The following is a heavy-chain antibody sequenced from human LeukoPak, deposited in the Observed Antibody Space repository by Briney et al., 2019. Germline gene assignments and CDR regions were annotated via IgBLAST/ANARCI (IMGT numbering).Heavy chain of an antibody. J-gene: IGHJ4*02. CDR3: ARAPPRVRCSYGSDY. CDR2: INPNSGGT. CDR1: GYTFTGYY. D-gene: IGHD5-18*01. V-gene: IGHV1-2*02. Sequence: ASVKVSCKASGYTFTGYYMHWLRQAPGQGLEWIGWINPNSGGTNYAQKFQGRVTMTRDTSISTAYMELSRLRSDDTAVYYCARAPPRVRCSYGSDYWGQGTLVTVSS.